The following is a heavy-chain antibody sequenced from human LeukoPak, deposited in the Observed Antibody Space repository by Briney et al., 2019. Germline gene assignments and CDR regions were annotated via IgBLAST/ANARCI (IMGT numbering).Heavy chain of an antibody. D-gene: IGHD3-16*02. CDR3: ARVVLRLGELSFDY. Sequence: SETLSLTCTVSGGSISSGDYYWSWIRQPPGKGLEWIGYIYYSGSTYYNPSLKSRVTISVDTSKNQFSLKLSFVTAADTAVYYCARVVLRLGELSFDYWGQGTLVTVSS. CDR1: GGSISSGDYY. V-gene: IGHV4-30-4*01. CDR2: IYYSGST. J-gene: IGHJ4*02.